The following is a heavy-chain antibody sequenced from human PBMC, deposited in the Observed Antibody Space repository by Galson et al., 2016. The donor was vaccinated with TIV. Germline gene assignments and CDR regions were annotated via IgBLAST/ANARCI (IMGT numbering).Heavy chain of an antibody. CDR3: ARHSSSNYYSYFDY. V-gene: IGHV4-39*01. D-gene: IGHD4-11*01. Sequence: ETLSLTCTVSGDSVSSGGPFWSWLRQTPGKGLEWIASIYLSGSTYYHPSLKSRVTILVDTSMNQFSLELSALTAADPAVYYCARHSSSNYYSYFDYWGQGTLVTVSS. J-gene: IGHJ4*02. CDR1: GDSVSSGGPF. CDR2: IYLSGST.